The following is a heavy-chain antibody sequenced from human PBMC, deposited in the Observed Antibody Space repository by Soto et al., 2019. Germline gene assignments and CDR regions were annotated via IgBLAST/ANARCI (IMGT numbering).Heavy chain of an antibody. V-gene: IGHV3-64*04. J-gene: IGHJ4*02. CDR2: ISGNGGST. Sequence: GGSLRLSCRASGFTFSSYAMHWVRQAPGKGLEYVSAISGNGGSTYYANSVKGRFTISRDNSKNTLYLQMNSLRAEDTAVYYCANGLLRYFDWSPLDYWGQGTLVTVSS. CDR1: GFTFSSYA. CDR3: ANGLLRYFDWSPLDY. D-gene: IGHD3-9*01.